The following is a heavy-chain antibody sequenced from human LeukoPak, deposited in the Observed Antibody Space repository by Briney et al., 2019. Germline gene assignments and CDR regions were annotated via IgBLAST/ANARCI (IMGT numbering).Heavy chain of an antibody. V-gene: IGHV1-2*02. CDR1: GYTFTGYY. Sequence: ASVKVSCKASGYTFTGYYMHWVRQAPGQGLEWMGWINPNSGGTNYAQKFQGRVTMTGDTSISTAYMELSRLRSDDTAVYYCARATLSTYYYDSSGYGFDYWGQGTLVTVSS. D-gene: IGHD3-22*01. J-gene: IGHJ4*02. CDR3: ARATLSTYYYDSSGYGFDY. CDR2: INPNSGGT.